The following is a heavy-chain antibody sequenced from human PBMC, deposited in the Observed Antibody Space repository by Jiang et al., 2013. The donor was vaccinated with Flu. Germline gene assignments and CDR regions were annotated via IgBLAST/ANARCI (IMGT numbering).Heavy chain of an antibody. J-gene: IGHJ5*02. V-gene: IGHV4-34*01. CDR3: APRGTTSLFNWFDP. CDR2: INHSGST. Sequence: LLKPSETLSLTCAVYGGSFSGYYWSWIRQPPGKGLEWIGEINHSGSTNYNPSLKSRVTISVDTSKNQFSLKLSSVTAADTAVYYCAPRGTTSLFNWFDPWGQGTLVTVSS. D-gene: IGHD4-11*01. CDR1: GGSFSGYY.